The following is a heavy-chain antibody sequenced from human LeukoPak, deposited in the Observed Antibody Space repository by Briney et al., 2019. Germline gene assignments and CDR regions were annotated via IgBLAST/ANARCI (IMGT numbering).Heavy chain of an antibody. J-gene: IGHJ4*02. CDR3: ARAALISRYFDY. CDR2: IYYSGST. V-gene: IGHV4-39*07. D-gene: IGHD2-8*01. Sequence: SETLSLTCTVSGGSISSSSYYWGWIRQPPGKGLEWIGSIYYSGSTYYNPSLKSRVTISVDTSKNQFSLKLSSVTAADTAVYYCARAALISRYFDYWGQGTLVTVSS. CDR1: GGSISSSSYY.